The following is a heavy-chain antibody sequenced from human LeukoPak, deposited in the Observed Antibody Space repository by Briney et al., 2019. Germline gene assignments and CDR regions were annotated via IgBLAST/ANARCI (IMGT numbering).Heavy chain of an antibody. J-gene: IGHJ4*02. CDR3: AKDLTVTTDYFDY. D-gene: IGHD4-17*01. Sequence: GGSLRLSCAASGFTFSSYAMSWVRQAPGKGLEWVSAISGSGGSTYYADSEKGRFTISRDNSKNTLYLQMNSLRAEDTAVYYCAKDLTVTTDYFDYWGQGTLVTVSS. V-gene: IGHV3-23*01. CDR2: ISGSGGST. CDR1: GFTFSSYA.